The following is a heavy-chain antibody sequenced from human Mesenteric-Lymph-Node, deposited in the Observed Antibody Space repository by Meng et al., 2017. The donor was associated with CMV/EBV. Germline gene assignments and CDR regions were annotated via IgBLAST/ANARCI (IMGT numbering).Heavy chain of an antibody. Sequence: STSSGGYYWRWIRQHPGKGLEWIGCISYSGSTYYSPSLKSRITISVGTSKTQFSLKLSSMPAADTAVYYCARETKLGYYYGSTIDYWGQGTLVTVSS. CDR2: ISYSGST. D-gene: IGHD3-10*01. CDR3: ARETKLGYYYGSTIDY. CDR1: STSSGGYY. J-gene: IGHJ4*02. V-gene: IGHV4-31*02.